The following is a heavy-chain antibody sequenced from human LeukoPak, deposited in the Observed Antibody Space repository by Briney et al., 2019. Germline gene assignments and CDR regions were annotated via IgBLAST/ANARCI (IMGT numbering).Heavy chain of an antibody. Sequence: GASVKVSCKASGGTFSSYAISWVRQAPGQGLEWMGGIIPIFGTANYAQKFQGRVTITTDESTSTAYMELSSLRSEDTAVYYCARVGVQLWEPRGYFDYWGQGTLVTVSS. V-gene: IGHV1-69*05. CDR3: ARVGVQLWEPRGYFDY. J-gene: IGHJ4*02. CDR1: GGTFSSYA. CDR2: IIPIFGTA. D-gene: IGHD1-26*01.